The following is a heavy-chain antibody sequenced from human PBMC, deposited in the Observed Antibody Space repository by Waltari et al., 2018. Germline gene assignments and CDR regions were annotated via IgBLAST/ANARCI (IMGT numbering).Heavy chain of an antibody. CDR2: IYYSGST. CDR1: GGSISRGDYH. D-gene: IGHD2-2*01. Sequence: QVQLQESGPGLVKPSQTLSLTCTVSGGSISRGDYHWSWIRQPPGKGLEWIGYIYYSGSTYYNPSLKSRVTISVDTSKNQFSLKLSSVTAADTAVYYCARGRYCSSTSCYFDYWGQGTLVTVSS. CDR3: ARGRYCSSTSCYFDY. V-gene: IGHV4-30-4*08. J-gene: IGHJ4*02.